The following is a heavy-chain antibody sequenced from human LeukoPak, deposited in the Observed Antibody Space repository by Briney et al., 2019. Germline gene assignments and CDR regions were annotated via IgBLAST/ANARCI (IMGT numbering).Heavy chain of an antibody. Sequence: PSETLSLTCAVYGGSFSGYYWSWIRQPPGKGLEWIGEINRSGSTNYNPSLKSRVTISVDKSKNQFSLKLSSVTAADTAVYYCARHSGSYGYFDYWGQGTLVTVSS. CDR1: GGSFSGYY. V-gene: IGHV4-34*01. CDR2: INRSGST. D-gene: IGHD1-26*01. CDR3: ARHSGSYGYFDY. J-gene: IGHJ4*02.